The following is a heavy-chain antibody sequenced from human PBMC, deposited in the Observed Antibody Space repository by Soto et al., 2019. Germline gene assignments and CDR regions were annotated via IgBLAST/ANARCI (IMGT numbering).Heavy chain of an antibody. D-gene: IGHD3-22*01. Sequence: ASETLSLTCTVSGGSISSSSYYWGWIRQPPGKGLEWIGGIYYSGSTYYNPSLKSRVTISVDTSKNQFSLKLSSVTAADTAVYYCARTAYYYDSSGYYRRYYFDYWGQGTLVTVSS. CDR3: ARTAYYYDSSGYYRRYYFDY. J-gene: IGHJ4*02. V-gene: IGHV4-39*01. CDR1: GGSISSSSYY. CDR2: IYYSGST.